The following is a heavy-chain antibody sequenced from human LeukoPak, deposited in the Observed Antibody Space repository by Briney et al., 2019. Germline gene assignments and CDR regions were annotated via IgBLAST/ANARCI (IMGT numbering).Heavy chain of an antibody. CDR2: IYTSGST. J-gene: IGHJ4*02. D-gene: IGHD6-13*01. Sequence: SETLSLTCTVSGSSIRSYYWSWIGRPAGKARKGIGRIYTSGSTNYNPSLKSRVTMSVDTSENQFSLKLSSVTAADTAVYYCARGAAAGTDFDYWGQGTLVTVSS. V-gene: IGHV4-4*07. CDR3: ARGAAAGTDFDY. CDR1: GSSIRSYY.